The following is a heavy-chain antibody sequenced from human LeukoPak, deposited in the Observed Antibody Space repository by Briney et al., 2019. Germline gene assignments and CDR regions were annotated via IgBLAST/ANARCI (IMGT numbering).Heavy chain of an antibody. CDR3: ARGGDNPTWFDP. V-gene: IGHV4-34*01. CDR1: GGSFSGYY. D-gene: IGHD2-15*01. Sequence: SETLSLTCAVYGGSFSGYYWSWVRQPPGKGLEWIGEINHSGSTNYNPSLKSRVTISVDTSKNQFSLKLSSVTAADTAVYYCARGGDNPTWFDPWGQGTLVTVSS. J-gene: IGHJ5*02. CDR2: INHSGST.